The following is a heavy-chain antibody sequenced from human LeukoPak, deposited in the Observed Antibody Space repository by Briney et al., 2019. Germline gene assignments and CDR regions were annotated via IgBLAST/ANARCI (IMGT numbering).Heavy chain of an antibody. CDR3: AKIPSSWYYFDQ. CDR2: IGSTI. J-gene: IGHJ4*02. D-gene: IGHD6-13*01. CDR1: GFTFSSYA. V-gene: IGHV3-23*01. Sequence: GGSLRLSCAASGFTFSSYAMSWVRQAPGKGLEWVSYIGSTIYYADSVKGRFIISRDKSKNTLYLQMNSLRAEDTAVYYCAKIPSSWYYFDQWGQGTLVTVSS.